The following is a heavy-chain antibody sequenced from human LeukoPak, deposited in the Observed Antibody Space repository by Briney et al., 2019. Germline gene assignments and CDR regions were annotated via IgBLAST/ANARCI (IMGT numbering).Heavy chain of an antibody. CDR1: GFTFSYYG. CDR2: IYSGGST. D-gene: IGHD6-19*01. J-gene: IGHJ6*03. Sequence: GGSLRLSCAASGFTFSYYGMHWVRQAPGKGLEWVSVIYSGGSTYYADSVKGRFTISRDNSKNTLYLQMNSLRAEDTAVYYCARVKAVAGPYYYYYYMDVWGKGTTVTISS. CDR3: ARVKAVAGPYYYYYYMDV. V-gene: IGHV3-53*01.